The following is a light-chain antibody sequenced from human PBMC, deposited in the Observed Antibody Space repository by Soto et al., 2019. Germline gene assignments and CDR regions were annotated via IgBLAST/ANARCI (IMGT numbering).Light chain of an antibody. CDR3: QHSSNLLT. V-gene: IGKV3-11*01. Sequence: EIVLTQSPATLSLSPWERATLSCRASQRVSRYLAWYQQKPGQAPRLLIYDASNRSTGIPARFSGSGPGTXXXXXXIXLEPEDFAVYYCQHSSNLLTFLGGTKVEI. CDR1: QRVSRY. CDR2: DAS. J-gene: IGKJ4*01.